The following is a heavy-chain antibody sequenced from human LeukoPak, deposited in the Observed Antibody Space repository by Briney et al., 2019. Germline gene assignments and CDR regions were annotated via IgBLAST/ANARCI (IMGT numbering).Heavy chain of an antibody. V-gene: IGHV3-74*01. D-gene: IGHD4-17*01. CDR3: ARDTGWYFDL. Sequence: GGSLRLSCAASGFTFSGYWLHWVRQPPGKGPVWVSRITGDGSSTTYADSVKGRFTISRDNAKNTLYLQMISLRAEDTAVYHCARDTGWYFDLWGRGTLVTVSS. CDR1: GFTFSGYW. CDR2: ITGDGSST. J-gene: IGHJ2*01.